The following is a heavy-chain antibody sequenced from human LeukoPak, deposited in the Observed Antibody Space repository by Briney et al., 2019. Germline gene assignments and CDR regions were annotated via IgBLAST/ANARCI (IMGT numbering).Heavy chain of an antibody. D-gene: IGHD6-13*01. CDR2: IIPNLGIA. Sequence: SVKVSCKASGGTFSSYTISWVRQAPGQGLEWMGRIIPNLGIANYAQKFQGRVTITADKSTSTAYMELSSLRSEDTAVYYCASSPGSSSWRSTIDYWGQGTLVTVSS. CDR1: GGTFSSYT. V-gene: IGHV1-69*02. J-gene: IGHJ4*02. CDR3: ASSPGSSSWRSTIDY.